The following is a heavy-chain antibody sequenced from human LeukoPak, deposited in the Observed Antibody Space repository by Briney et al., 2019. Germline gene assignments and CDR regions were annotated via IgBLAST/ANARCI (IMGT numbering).Heavy chain of an antibody. J-gene: IGHJ3*02. CDR3: AKSWYYYDSSGDDALDI. CDR2: ISGSGIST. D-gene: IGHD3-22*01. Sequence: GGSLRLSCAAVGFTFSDYGMNWVRQAPGKGLEWVSGISGSGISTYYADSVKGRFTISRDNSKNTLYLQMNSLRVEDTAVYYCAKSWYYYDSSGDDALDIWGQGTIVTVSS. CDR1: GFTFSDYG. V-gene: IGHV3-23*01.